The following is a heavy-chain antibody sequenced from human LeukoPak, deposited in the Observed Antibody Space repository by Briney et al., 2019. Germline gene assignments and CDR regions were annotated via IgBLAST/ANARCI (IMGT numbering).Heavy chain of an antibody. J-gene: IGHJ4*02. D-gene: IGHD3-22*01. Sequence: PSETLSLSCTVSGGSISNYYWSWIRQPPGKGLEWIGYISYSENTNYNPSLRSRVTISVDTSKNQFPLKLSSVTAADTAVYYCARDFHDSSGSQFDYWGQGTLVTVSS. CDR1: GGSISNYY. CDR3: ARDFHDSSGSQFDY. V-gene: IGHV4-59*01. CDR2: ISYSENT.